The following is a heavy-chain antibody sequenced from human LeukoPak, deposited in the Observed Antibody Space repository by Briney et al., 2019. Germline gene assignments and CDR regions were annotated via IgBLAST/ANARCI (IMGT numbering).Heavy chain of an antibody. V-gene: IGHV3-53*01. CDR1: GFTVSSNY. CDR3: ARAKQRWLQFGAFDI. J-gene: IGHJ3*02. Sequence: PGGSLRLSCAASGFTVSSNYISWVRQAQGKGLEWVSVIYSGGSTYYADSVKGRFTISRDNSKNTLYLQMNSLRAEDTAVYYCARAKQRWLQFGAFDIWGQGTMVTVSS. CDR2: IYSGGST. D-gene: IGHD5-24*01.